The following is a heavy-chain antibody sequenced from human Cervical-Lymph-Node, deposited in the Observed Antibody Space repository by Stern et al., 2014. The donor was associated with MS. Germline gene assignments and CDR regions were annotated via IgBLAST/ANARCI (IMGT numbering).Heavy chain of an antibody. CDR2: IIPVIGTA. CDR3: ARDGRHTNNFGLDV. J-gene: IGHJ6*02. CDR1: GGTFNVYA. Sequence: VHLVESGAEVKKPGSSVKVSCKASGGTFNVYAINWLRQAPGQGLEWMGGIIPVIGTATYAQNFQGKVTITADASTRTSSMQLSSLRSDDTAVYYCARDGRHTNNFGLDVWGQGTTVTVSS. V-gene: IGHV1-69*01.